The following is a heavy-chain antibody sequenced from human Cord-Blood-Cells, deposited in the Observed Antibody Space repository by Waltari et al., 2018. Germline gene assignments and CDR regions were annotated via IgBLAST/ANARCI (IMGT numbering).Heavy chain of an antibody. Sequence: SCAASGFTFSSYAMSWVRQAPGKGLEWVSAISGSGGSTYYADSVKGRFTISRDNSKNTLYLQMNSLRADDTAVYYCAKGHYDILTGYSYFDYWGQGTLVTVSS. D-gene: IGHD3-9*01. CDR2: ISGSGGST. CDR3: AKGHYDILTGYSYFDY. V-gene: IGHV3-23*01. CDR1: GFTFSSYA. J-gene: IGHJ4*02.